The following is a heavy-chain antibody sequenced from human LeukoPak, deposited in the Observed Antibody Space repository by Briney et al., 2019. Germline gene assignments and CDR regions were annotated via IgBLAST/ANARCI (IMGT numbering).Heavy chain of an antibody. Sequence: ASVKVSFQASGYTFTNCGICWVREPRGRGLEWMGWISAYNGNTNYAQTLQGRVTMTTDTSTSTAYLELGSLRPDGRAGYYCARDRGDTAMDPFDYWGQGTLVTVSS. CDR2: ISAYNGNT. V-gene: IGHV1-18*01. D-gene: IGHD5-18*01. CDR1: GYTFTNCG. CDR3: ARDRGDTAMDPFDY. J-gene: IGHJ4*02.